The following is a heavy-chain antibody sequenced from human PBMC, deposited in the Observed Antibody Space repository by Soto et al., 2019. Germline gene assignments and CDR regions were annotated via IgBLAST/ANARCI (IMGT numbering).Heavy chain of an antibody. CDR3: ARVEYCSSTSCQDWFDP. CDR2: IIPILGIA. D-gene: IGHD2-2*01. J-gene: IGHJ5*02. Sequence: ASVKVSCKASGGTFSSYTISWVRQAPGQGLEWMGRIIPILGIANYAQKFQGRVTITADKSTSTAYMELSSLRSEDTAVYYCARVEYCSSTSCQDWFDPCGQGTLVTVSS. CDR1: GGTFSSYT. V-gene: IGHV1-69*02.